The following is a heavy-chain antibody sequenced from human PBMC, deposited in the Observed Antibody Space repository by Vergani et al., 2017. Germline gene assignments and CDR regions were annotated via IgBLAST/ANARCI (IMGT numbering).Heavy chain of an antibody. J-gene: IGHJ6*03. V-gene: IGHV3-7*01. CDR3: ARGSVGGYSSSWYVGRGYYYMDV. CDR2: IKQDGSEK. Sequence: EVQLVESGGGLVQPGGSLRLSCAASGFTFSSYWMSWVRQAPGKGLEWVANIKQDGSEKYYVDSVKGRFTISRDNAKNSLYLQMNSLRAEDTAVYYCARGSVGGYSSSWYVGRGYYYMDVWGKGP. D-gene: IGHD6-13*01. CDR1: GFTFSSYW.